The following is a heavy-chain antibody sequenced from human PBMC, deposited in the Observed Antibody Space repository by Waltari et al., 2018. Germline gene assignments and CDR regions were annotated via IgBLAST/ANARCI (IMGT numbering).Heavy chain of an antibody. V-gene: IGHV5-51*01. CDR1: GYSFTSYW. J-gene: IGHJ3*02. CDR2: IYPGDSDT. CDR3: ATSIFGFRELFRDAFDI. D-gene: IGHD3-10*01. Sequence: EVQLVQSGAEVKKPGESLKISCKGSGYSFTSYWIGWVRPMPGKGLEWMGIIYPGDSDTRYSPSFQGQVTISADKSISTAYLQWSSLKASDTAMYYCATSIFGFRELFRDAFDIWGQGTMVTVSS.